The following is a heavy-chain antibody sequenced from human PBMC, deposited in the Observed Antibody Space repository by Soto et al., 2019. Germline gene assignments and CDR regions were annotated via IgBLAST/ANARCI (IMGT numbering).Heavy chain of an antibody. V-gene: IGHV1-3*01. J-gene: IGHJ5*02. CDR3: ARDRDYYGSGSENWFDP. CDR1: GYTFTSYA. D-gene: IGHD3-10*01. Sequence: ASVKVSCKASGYTFTSYAMHWVRQAPGQRLEWMGWISAGNGNTKYSQKFQGRVTITRDTSASTAYMELSSLRSEDTAVYYCARDRDYYGSGSENWFDPWGQGTLVTVSS. CDR2: ISAGNGNT.